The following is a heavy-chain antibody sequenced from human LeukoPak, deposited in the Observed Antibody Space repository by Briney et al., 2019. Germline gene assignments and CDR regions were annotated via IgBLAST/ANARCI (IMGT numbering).Heavy chain of an antibody. D-gene: IGHD2/OR15-2a*01. CDR1: GFTFSSYA. CDR2: IIPIFGTA. J-gene: IGHJ4*02. CDR3: ARGGLTHSFQFDY. V-gene: IGHV1-69*01. Sequence: GGSLRLSCAASGFTFSSYAINWVRQAPGQGLEWMGGIIPIFGTANYAQKFQGRVTITADESTSTAYMELNSLRSEDTAVYYCARGGLTHSFQFDYWGQGTLVTVSS.